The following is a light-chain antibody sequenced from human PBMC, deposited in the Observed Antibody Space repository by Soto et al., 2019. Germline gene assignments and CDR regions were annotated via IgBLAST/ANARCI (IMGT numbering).Light chain of an antibody. CDR3: CSYAGSDTMI. Sequence: QSVLTQPASVSGSPGQSITISCTGTSSNVGSYDLVSWYQQHPGEAPKLMIYEGTKRPSGVSNRFSGSKSANTASLTISGLQPDDAADYYCCSYAGSDTMIFGGGTQLTVL. V-gene: IGLV2-23*01. CDR2: EGT. J-gene: IGLJ2*01. CDR1: SSNVGSYDL.